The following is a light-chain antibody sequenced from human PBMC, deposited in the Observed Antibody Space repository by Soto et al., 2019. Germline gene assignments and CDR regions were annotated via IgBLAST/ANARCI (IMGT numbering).Light chain of an antibody. Sequence: IQMTQSPSSVSASVGDRVTITCRASQGIRKVLGWYQQKPGKAPKRLIYAASSLQSGVPSRFSGSGSGTEFTLTISSLQPDDFASYYCQQHKSYPLTFGGGTKVDIK. CDR3: QQHKSYPLT. V-gene: IGKV1-17*01. CDR1: QGIRKV. J-gene: IGKJ4*01. CDR2: AAS.